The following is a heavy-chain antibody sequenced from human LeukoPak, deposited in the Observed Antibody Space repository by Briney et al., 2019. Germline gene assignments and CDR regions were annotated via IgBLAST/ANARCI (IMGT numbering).Heavy chain of an antibody. CDR1: GGSFSGYY. D-gene: IGHD3-22*01. J-gene: IGHJ5*02. V-gene: IGHV4-34*01. CDR3: ARRYYDSSGYYYRGQRSHNWFDP. CDR2: INHSGST. Sequence: PSETLSLTCAVYGGSFSGYYWSWIRQPPGKGLEWIGEINHSGSTNYNPSLKSRVTISVDTSKNQFSLKLSSVTAADTAVYYCARRYYDSSGYYYRGQRSHNWFDPWGQGTLVTVSS.